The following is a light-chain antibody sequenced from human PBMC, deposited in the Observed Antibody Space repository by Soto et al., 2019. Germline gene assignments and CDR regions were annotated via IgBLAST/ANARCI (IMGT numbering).Light chain of an antibody. V-gene: IGKV1-39*01. Sequence: DIQMTQSPSSLSASVGDRVTITCRAKESVSSDVNWYQQKPGKAPKLLIYAPSSLQSGVPAMFIGSCSVTDCTLTISCLQPEDFATYYCPQSYSKCTVGQGTKVEI. CDR1: ESVSSD. CDR2: APS. CDR3: PQSYSKCT. J-gene: IGKJ1*01.